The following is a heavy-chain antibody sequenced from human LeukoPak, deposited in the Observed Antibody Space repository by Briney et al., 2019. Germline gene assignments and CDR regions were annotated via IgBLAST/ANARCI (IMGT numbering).Heavy chain of an antibody. D-gene: IGHD5-18*01. J-gene: IGHJ4*02. CDR2: IKQDGSET. CDR3: ARGGSGYSYGKIDS. CDR1: GFTFSSYW. Sequence: GGSLRLSCAASGFTFSSYWMSWVRQAPGKGLEWVANIKQDGSETYCVDSVKGRFTISRDNAKSSLYLQMNSLRDEDTAVYYCARGGSGYSYGKIDSWGQGVLVTVSS. V-gene: IGHV3-7*01.